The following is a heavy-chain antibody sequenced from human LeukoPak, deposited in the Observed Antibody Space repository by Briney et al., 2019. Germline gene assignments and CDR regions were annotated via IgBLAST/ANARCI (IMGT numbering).Heavy chain of an antibody. D-gene: IGHD2-2*01. Sequence: PGGSLKLSCAGSGSSFNYYDMNWVRQAPGKGLEWVSSISPKSDFIYYSDSVRDRFTISRDNAENSLYLQMNSLRAEDTAVYYCARADCSSSTCYLRRSWFDPWGQGTLVTVSS. CDR1: GSSFNYYD. CDR2: ISPKSDFI. CDR3: ARADCSSSTCYLRRSWFDP. V-gene: IGHV3-21*01. J-gene: IGHJ5*02.